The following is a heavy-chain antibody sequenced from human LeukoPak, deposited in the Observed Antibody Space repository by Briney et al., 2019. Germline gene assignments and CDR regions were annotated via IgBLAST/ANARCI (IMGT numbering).Heavy chain of an antibody. V-gene: IGHV3-74*01. J-gene: IGHJ5*02. CDR3: TTEPPMDFFVVLPA. CDR2: INNDGSTT. D-gene: IGHD2-2*01. CDR1: GFTFSNYW. Sequence: GGSLRLSCAASGFTFSNYWMHWVRQTPGKGLVWVSRINNDGSTTSYADSVKGRFTISRDNAKNTLYLQMNSLKTEDTAVYYCTTEPPMDFFVVLPAWGQGTLVTVSS.